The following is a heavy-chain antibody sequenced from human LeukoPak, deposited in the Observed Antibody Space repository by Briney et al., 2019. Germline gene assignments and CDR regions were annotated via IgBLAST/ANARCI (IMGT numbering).Heavy chain of an antibody. Sequence: SETLSLTCAVSGGSISSSNWWSWVRQPPGKGLEWIGYIYYSGSTYYNPSLKSRVTISVDTSKNQFSLKLSSVTAADTAVYYCARSSSGGWYANPLDYWGQGTLVTVSS. D-gene: IGHD6-19*01. V-gene: IGHV4-4*02. J-gene: IGHJ4*02. CDR3: ARSSSGGWYANPLDY. CDR2: IYYSGST. CDR1: GGSISSSNW.